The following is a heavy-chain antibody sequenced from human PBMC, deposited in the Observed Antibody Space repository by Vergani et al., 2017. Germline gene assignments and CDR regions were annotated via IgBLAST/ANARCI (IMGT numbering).Heavy chain of an antibody. D-gene: IGHD3-22*01. CDR2: ISSSSSTI. CDR1: GFTFSSYS. J-gene: IGHJ4*02. Sequence: EVQLVESGGGLVQPGGSLRLSCAASGFTFSSYSMNWVRQAPGKGLEWVSYISSSSSTIYYADSVKGRFTISRDNAKNSLYLQMNSLRAEDTAVYYCARGALSYCDTRETLDYWGQGTLVTVSS. V-gene: IGHV3-48*01. CDR3: ARGALSYCDTRETLDY.